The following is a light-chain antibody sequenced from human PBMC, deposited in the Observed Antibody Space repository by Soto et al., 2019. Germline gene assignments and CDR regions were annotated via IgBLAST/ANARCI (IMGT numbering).Light chain of an antibody. Sequence: EIVLTQSPGTLSLSPGERATLSCRASQSVSSSYLAWYQQKPGQAPRLLIYGASSRATGIPDRFSGSGSGTDFTLTISRLEPEDFATYYCQRSYSSPYTFGQGTKLEIK. V-gene: IGKV3-20*01. CDR3: QRSYSSPYT. CDR1: QSVSSSY. CDR2: GAS. J-gene: IGKJ2*01.